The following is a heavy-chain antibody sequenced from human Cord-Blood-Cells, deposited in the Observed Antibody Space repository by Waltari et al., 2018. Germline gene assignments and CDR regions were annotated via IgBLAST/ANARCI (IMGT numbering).Heavy chain of an antibody. CDR3: ARMSGTTASDY. CDR1: GGSISSSSYY. CDR2: IYYSGST. Sequence: QLQLQESGPGLVKPSETLSLTCTVSGGSISSSSYYWGWIRQPPGKGLEWIGSIYYSGSTYDSPSLKSRVTISVDTSKNQFSLKLSSVTAADTAVYYCARMSGTTASDYWGQGTLVTVSS. D-gene: IGHD1-1*01. V-gene: IGHV4-39*01. J-gene: IGHJ4*02.